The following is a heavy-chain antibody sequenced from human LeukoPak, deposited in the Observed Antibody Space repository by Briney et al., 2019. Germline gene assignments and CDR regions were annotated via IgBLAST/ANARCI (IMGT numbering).Heavy chain of an antibody. Sequence: GGSLRLSCAASGFTFSSYWMSWVRQAPGKGLGWVANIKQDGSEKYYVDSVKGRFTISRDNAKNPLYLQMNSLRAEDTAVYYCARGPDYYYYMDVWGKGTTVTVSS. CDR2: IKQDGSEK. CDR3: ARGPDYYYYMDV. V-gene: IGHV3-7*01. D-gene: IGHD1-14*01. CDR1: GFTFSSYW. J-gene: IGHJ6*03.